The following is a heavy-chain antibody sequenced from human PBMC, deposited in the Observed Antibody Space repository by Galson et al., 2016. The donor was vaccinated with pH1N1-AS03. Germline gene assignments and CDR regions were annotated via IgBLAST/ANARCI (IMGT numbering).Heavy chain of an antibody. CDR1: GFTFSNYE. Sequence: SLRLSCAASGFTFSNYEMNWVRQAPGKGLEWVSYISNSGTTVHYADSVKGRFTISRDNAKNSLYLQLSSLRAEDTAVYYCARDPTYATSGYYYPQFDSWGQGTLVTVSS. D-gene: IGHD3-22*01. CDR3: ARDPTYATSGYYYPQFDS. V-gene: IGHV3-48*03. J-gene: IGHJ5*01. CDR2: ISNSGTTV.